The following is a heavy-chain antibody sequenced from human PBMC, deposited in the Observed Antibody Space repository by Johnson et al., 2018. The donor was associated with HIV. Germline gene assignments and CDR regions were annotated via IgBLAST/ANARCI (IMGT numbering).Heavy chain of an antibody. CDR2: ISGSGAST. D-gene: IGHD2-15*01. CDR3: ARDSVILVDGAFDI. V-gene: IGHV3-23*04. CDR1: GFTFSSNY. J-gene: IGHJ3*02. Sequence: VQLVESGGGVVPPWRSLRLSCSASGFTFSSNYMNWVRQAPGKGLEWVSAISGSGASTYYADSVKGRLTISRDNSKNTLYLQMNSLRAEDTAVYYCARDSVILVDGAFDIWGQGTMVTVSS.